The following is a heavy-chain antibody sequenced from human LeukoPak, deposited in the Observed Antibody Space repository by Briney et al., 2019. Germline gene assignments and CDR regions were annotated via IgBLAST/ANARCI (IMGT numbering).Heavy chain of an antibody. V-gene: IGHV1-46*01. CDR3: ARAQRGGLSANLGGLFASYYTYYYMDV. CDR1: GYTFTMYY. D-gene: IGHD3-16*01. J-gene: IGHJ6*03. CDR2: INPSDGAT. Sequence: PVASVKVSCKASGYTFTMYYIHWVRQAPGQGLEWMGMINPSDGATTYAQRFQGRVTMTRDMSTTTVYMDLRSLRSEDTAGYFCARAQRGGLSANLGGLFASYYTYYYMDVWGRGTTVTVSS.